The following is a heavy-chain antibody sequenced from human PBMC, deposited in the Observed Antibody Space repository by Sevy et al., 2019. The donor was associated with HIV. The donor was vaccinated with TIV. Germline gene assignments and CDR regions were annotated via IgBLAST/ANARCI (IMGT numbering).Heavy chain of an antibody. J-gene: IGHJ4*02. CDR2: IRRNSYEPYGGTT. CDR3: TCDRATVDTPEYYFDY. CDR1: GFTFGDYA. V-gene: IGHV3-49*03. D-gene: IGHD4-17*01. Sequence: GGSLRLSCTSSGFTFGDYAMSWFRQAPGKGLEWVAFIRRNSYEPYGGTTEYAASVKGRFTISRDDSKSIAYLQMNSLKTEDTAVDYCTCDRATVDTPEYYFDYWGQGILVTVSS.